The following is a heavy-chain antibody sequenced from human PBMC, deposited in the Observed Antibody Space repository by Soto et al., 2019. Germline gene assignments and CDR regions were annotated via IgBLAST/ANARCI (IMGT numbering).Heavy chain of an antibody. CDR3: ASSRSQLKYNWFDP. V-gene: IGHV1-69*06. J-gene: IGHJ5*02. Sequence: QVQLVQSGAEVKKPGSSVKVSCKASGGTFSSYAISWVRQAPGQGLEWMGGIIPIFGTANYAQKFQGRVTISADKSTSTAYMELSSLRSEATAVYYCASSRSQLKYNWFDPWGQGTLVTVSS. CDR1: GGTFSSYA. D-gene: IGHD1-1*01. CDR2: IIPIFGTA.